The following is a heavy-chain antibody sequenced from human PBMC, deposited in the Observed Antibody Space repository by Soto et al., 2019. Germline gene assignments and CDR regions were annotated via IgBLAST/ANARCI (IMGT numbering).Heavy chain of an antibody. D-gene: IGHD6-13*01. J-gene: IGHJ4*03. CDR1: GYDFTNYW. Sequence: GESLKISCKASGYDFTNYWIAWVRQTPGRGLEWMGMIYPGDSDIRYNPSLRGRVTISADKSITSAFVQWGSLKASDSAIYYCARFRAPRRQLISMSFHLWGLGTLVTVSS. CDR3: ARFRAPRRQLISMSFHL. CDR2: IYPGDSDI. V-gene: IGHV5-51*01.